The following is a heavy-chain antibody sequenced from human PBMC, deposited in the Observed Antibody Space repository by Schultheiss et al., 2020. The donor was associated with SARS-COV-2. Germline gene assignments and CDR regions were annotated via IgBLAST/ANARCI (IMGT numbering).Heavy chain of an antibody. CDR2: INPNSGGT. V-gene: IGHV1-2*06. CDR1: GGTFSSYA. CDR3: ARDRYDFWSGYVSYWYFDL. J-gene: IGHJ2*01. D-gene: IGHD3-3*01. Sequence: ASVKVSCKASGGTFSSYAISWVRQAPGQGLEWMGRINPNSGGTNYAQKFQGRVTMTRDTSISTAYMALSRLRSDDTAVYYCARDRYDFWSGYVSYWYFDLWGRGTLVTVSS.